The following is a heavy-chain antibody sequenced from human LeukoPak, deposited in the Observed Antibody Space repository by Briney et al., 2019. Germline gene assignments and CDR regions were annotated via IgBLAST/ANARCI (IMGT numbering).Heavy chain of an antibody. CDR1: GDSVSGRY. J-gene: IGHJ3*01. CDR2: VSYSGGT. Sequence: SETLSLTCTVSGDSVSGRYWSWIRQTPGKGLEWIGYVSYSGGTNYNPSLKRRVSMSLDTSKNQFSLKLSSPAAADPAVYYCARAPMAITTSAFPDAFDFWGQGTMVTVSS. CDR3: ARAPMAITTSAFPDAFDF. D-gene: IGHD5-12*01. V-gene: IGHV4-59*02.